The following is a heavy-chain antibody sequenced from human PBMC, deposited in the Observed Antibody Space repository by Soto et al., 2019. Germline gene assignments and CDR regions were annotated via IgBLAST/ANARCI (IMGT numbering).Heavy chain of an antibody. V-gene: IGHV3-33*01. CDR1: GFTFSRYG. J-gene: IGHJ4*02. CDR2: IWNDGIRK. D-gene: IGHD3-22*01. CDR3: ARDDDYEANAFDY. Sequence: PXVSLILSCAASGFTFSRYGMHWVRQAPGKGLEWVALIWNDGIRKVYVDSVKGRFTISRDNSKNTLDLQMNSLRAEDTAVYYCARDDDYEANAFDYWGPGTLVTVSS.